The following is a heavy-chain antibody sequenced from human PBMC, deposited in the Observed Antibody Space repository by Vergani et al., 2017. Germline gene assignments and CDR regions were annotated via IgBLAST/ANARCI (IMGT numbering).Heavy chain of an antibody. CDR2: IYSTGST. J-gene: IGHJ4*02. V-gene: IGHV4-31*03. CDR3: ARMGGYDEGDAFRIGYFDS. Sequence: QVQLQESGPGLVKPSQTLSLTCSVPGDSISSGVYYWNWIRQHPGKGLEWIGYIYSTGSTHHNPSLRRRINMSVEPSKNQFSLKLNSVTAEDTAMYYCARMGGYDEGDAFRIGYFDSWGPGILVTVSS. CDR1: GDSISSGVYY. D-gene: IGHD3-22*01.